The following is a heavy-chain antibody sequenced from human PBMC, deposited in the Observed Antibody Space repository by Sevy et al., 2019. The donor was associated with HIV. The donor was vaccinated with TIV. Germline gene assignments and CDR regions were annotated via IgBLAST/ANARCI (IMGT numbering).Heavy chain of an antibody. Sequence: GGSLRLSCTASGFTFGDYAMSWFRQAPGKGLEWVGFIRSKAYGGTTEYAASVKGRFTISRDDSKSIAYLQMNSLKTEDTAVYYCTREVATITTVVPRIAAKPNAFDIWGQGTMVTVSS. D-gene: IGHD5-12*01. CDR2: IRSKAYGGTT. CDR1: GFTFGDYA. J-gene: IGHJ3*02. V-gene: IGHV3-49*03. CDR3: TREVATITTVVPRIAAKPNAFDI.